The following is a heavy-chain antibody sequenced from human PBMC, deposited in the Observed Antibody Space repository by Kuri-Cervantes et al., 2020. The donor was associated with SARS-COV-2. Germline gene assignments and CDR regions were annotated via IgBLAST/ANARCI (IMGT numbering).Heavy chain of an antibody. CDR3: ARLFELLQYFDL. Sequence: GGSLRLSCAASGFTFSSYAMHWVRQAPGKGLEWVAVTTDYGNNQYYADSVRVRFTISRDNSKNTLYLQMKSLRTEGKAVYNYARLFELLQYFDLWGRGTLVTVSS. D-gene: IGHD1-7*01. V-gene: IGHV3-30-3*01. CDR2: TTDYGNNQ. CDR1: GFTFSSYA. J-gene: IGHJ2*01.